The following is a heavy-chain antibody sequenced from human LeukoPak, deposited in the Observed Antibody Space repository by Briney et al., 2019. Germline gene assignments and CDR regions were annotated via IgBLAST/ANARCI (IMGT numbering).Heavy chain of an antibody. V-gene: IGHV3-21*01. Sequence: AGGSLRLSCAASGFTFGSYSMNWVRQAPGKGLEWVSSISSSSSYIYYADSVKGRFTISRDNSKNTLCLQMNSLRAEDTAVYYCARGWEQWLFHNWFDPWGQGTLVTVSS. CDR3: ARGWEQWLFHNWFDP. CDR1: GFTFGSYS. CDR2: ISSSSSYI. D-gene: IGHD6-19*01. J-gene: IGHJ5*02.